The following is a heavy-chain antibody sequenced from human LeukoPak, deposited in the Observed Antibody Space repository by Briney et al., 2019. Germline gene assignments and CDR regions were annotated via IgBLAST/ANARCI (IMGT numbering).Heavy chain of an antibody. CDR3: ARGVTTVVTPVD. D-gene: IGHD4-23*01. CDR1: GFTFSSYS. J-gene: IGHJ4*02. CDR2: ISSSSSYI. V-gene: IGHV3-21*01. Sequence: GGSLRLSCAASGFTFSSYSMNWFRQAPGKGLEWVSSISSSSSYIYYADSVKGRFTISRDNTKNSLYLQMNSLRAEDTAVYYCARGVTTVVTPVDWGQGTLVTVSS.